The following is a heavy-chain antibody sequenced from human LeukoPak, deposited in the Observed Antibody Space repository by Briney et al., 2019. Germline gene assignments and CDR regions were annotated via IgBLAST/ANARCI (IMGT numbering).Heavy chain of an antibody. CDR1: GVTFSSYA. CDR3: ATDPGYDNAFDY. D-gene: IGHD5-12*01. V-gene: IGHV3-30-3*01. J-gene: IGHJ4*02. Sequence: GGSLRLSCAASGVTFSSYAMHWVRQAPGKGLEWVAVISYDGSNKYYADSVKGRFTISRDNSKNTLYLQMNSLRAEDTAVYYCATDPGYDNAFDYWGQGTLVTVSS. CDR2: ISYDGSNK.